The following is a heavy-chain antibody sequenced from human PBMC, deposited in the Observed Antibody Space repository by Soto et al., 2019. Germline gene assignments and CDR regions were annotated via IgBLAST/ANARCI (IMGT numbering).Heavy chain of an antibody. V-gene: IGHV4-31*03. CDR1: GASISSGGYY. Sequence: SETLSLTCTVSGASISSGGYYWSWIRQHPGKGLEWIGYIYYSGSTYYNPSLKSRVTISVDTSKNQFSLKLSSVTAADTAVYYCARARRNYTGSWGQGTLVTVSS. CDR3: ARARRNYTGS. D-gene: IGHD3-3*01. CDR2: IYYSGST. J-gene: IGHJ4*02.